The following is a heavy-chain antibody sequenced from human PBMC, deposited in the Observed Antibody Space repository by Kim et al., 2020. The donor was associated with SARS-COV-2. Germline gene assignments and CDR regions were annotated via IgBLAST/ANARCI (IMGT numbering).Heavy chain of an antibody. CDR3: ARHAYYLGYFQH. D-gene: IGHD3-10*01. V-gene: IGHV4-39*01. CDR1: GGSISSSSYY. J-gene: IGHJ1*01. CDR2: IYYSGST. Sequence: SETLSLTCTVSGGSISSSSYYWGWIRQPPGKGLEWIGSIYYSGSTYYNPSLKSRVTISVDTSKNQFSLKLSSVTAADTAVYYCARHAYYLGYFQHWGQGTLVTVSS.